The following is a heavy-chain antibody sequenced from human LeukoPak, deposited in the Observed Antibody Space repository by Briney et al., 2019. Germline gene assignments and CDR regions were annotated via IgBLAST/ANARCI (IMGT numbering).Heavy chain of an antibody. V-gene: IGHV1-24*01. D-gene: IGHD5-18*01. CDR3: ATGYTYDYSLY. Sequence: ASVKVSCKVSGDTVTGFSIHWVRQAPGHGLEWMGGFDPEDGARIFAQKFQGRVTMTEDTSTDTAYMDLSSLRSEDTAVYYCATGYTYDYSLYWGQGTLVTVPS. J-gene: IGHJ4*02. CDR2: FDPEDGAR. CDR1: GDTVTGFS.